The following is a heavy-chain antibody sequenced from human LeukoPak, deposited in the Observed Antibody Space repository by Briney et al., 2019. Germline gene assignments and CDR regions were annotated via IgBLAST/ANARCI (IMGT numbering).Heavy chain of an antibody. J-gene: IGHJ4*02. D-gene: IGHD3-16*01. Sequence: GGSLRLSCAASGFTVSSNYMTWVRQAPGKGLEWVSVIYSGGSTYYADSVKGRFTISRDNAKNTLYLQMNGLRAEDTAVYYCARVRWGGLYYFDYWGQGTLVTVSS. CDR1: GFTVSSNY. CDR2: IYSGGST. V-gene: IGHV3-53*01. CDR3: ARVRWGGLYYFDY.